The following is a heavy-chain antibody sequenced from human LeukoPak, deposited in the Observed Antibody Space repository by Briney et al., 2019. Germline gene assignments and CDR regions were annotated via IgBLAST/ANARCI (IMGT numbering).Heavy chain of an antibody. CDR3: AKRIAAAGTIGADAFDI. Sequence: GGSLRLSCAASRFTFSSYGMHWVRQAPGRGLEWVAAMSYDGSNKYYADSVKGRFTISRDNSKNTLYLQMDSLRAEDTAVYYCAKRIAAAGTIGADAFDIWGQGTLVTVSS. D-gene: IGHD6-13*01. CDR1: RFTFSSYG. V-gene: IGHV3-30*18. J-gene: IGHJ3*02. CDR2: MSYDGSNK.